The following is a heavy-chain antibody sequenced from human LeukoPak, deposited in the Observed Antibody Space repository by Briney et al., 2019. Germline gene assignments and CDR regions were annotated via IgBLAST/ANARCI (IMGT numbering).Heavy chain of an antibody. CDR1: GGSISSYY. D-gene: IGHD3-22*01. CDR3: ARQHYYDSSGYWVFDY. V-gene: IGHV4-59*08. CDR2: IYYSVST. J-gene: IGHJ4*02. Sequence: SETLSRTCTVSGGSISSYYWSWIRQPPGKGLEWIGYIYYSVSTHYNPSLNSRVTISVDTSRNQFSLKLSSVTAADTAVYYCARQHYYDSSGYWVFDYWGQGTLVTVSS.